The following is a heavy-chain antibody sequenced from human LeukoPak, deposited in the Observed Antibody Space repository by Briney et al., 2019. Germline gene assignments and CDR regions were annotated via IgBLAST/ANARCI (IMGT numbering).Heavy chain of an antibody. J-gene: IGHJ4*02. CDR1: GFTFSSYS. Sequence: GGSLRLSCAASGFTFSSYSMNWVRQAPGKGLEWVSSISSSSSYIYYADSVKGRFTISRDNAKNSLYLQRNSLRAEDTAVYYCARGGSASGAPSSFDYWGQGTLVTVSS. CDR2: ISSSSSYI. V-gene: IGHV3-21*01. D-gene: IGHD1-26*01. CDR3: ARGGSASGAPSSFDY.